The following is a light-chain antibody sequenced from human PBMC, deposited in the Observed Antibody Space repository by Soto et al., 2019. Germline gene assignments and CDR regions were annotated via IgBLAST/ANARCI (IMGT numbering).Light chain of an antibody. CDR1: QNIRTY. CDR2: AAS. CDR3: QQSHSIPRT. Sequence: DIQMTQCPSSLSGSVGDRVTLTWLASQNIRTYLNWYQQKPGKPPQVLIYAASTLQSGVPSRFSGSGSGTDFTLTISSLQPEDFATYYCQQSHSIPRTFGQGTKVDIK. J-gene: IGKJ1*01. V-gene: IGKV1-39*01.